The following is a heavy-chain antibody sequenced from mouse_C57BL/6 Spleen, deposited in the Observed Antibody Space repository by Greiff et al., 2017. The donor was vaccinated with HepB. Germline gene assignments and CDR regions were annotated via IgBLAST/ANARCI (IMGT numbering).Heavy chain of an antibody. D-gene: IGHD4-1*01. J-gene: IGHJ3*01. V-gene: IGHV1-50*01. CDR3: ARGTGTAY. Sequence: QVQLKQPGAELVKPGASVKLSCKASGYTFTSYWMQWVKQRPGQGLEWIGEIDPSDSYTNYNQKFKGKATLTVDTSSSTAYMQLSSLTAEASAVYYWARGTGTAYWGQGTLVTVSA. CDR1: GYTFTSYW. CDR2: IDPSDSYT.